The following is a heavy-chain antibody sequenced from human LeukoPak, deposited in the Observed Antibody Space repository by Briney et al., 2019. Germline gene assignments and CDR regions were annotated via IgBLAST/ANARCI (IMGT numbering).Heavy chain of an antibody. CDR3: ARRTYYYYYYMDV. Sequence: GGSLRLSCAASGFTVSSNYMSWVRQAPGKGLEWVSVIYSGGSTYYADSVKGRFTISRDNSKNTLYLQMNSLRAEDTAVYYYARRTYYYYYYMDVWGKGTTVTVSS. CDR2: IYSGGST. V-gene: IGHV3-53*01. CDR1: GFTVSSNY. J-gene: IGHJ6*03. D-gene: IGHD1-1*01.